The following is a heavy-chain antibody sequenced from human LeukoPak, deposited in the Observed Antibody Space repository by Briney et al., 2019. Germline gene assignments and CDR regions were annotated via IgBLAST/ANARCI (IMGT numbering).Heavy chain of an antibody. CDR1: GYSFTSYW. Sequence: GESLKISCKGSGYSFTSYWISWVRQMPGKGLEWMGRIDPSDSYTNYSPSFQGHVTISADKSISTAYLQWSSLKASDTAMYYCARVSFPELGSWYKSPPNWFDPWGQGTLVTVSS. V-gene: IGHV5-10-1*01. J-gene: IGHJ5*02. CDR2: IDPSDSYT. CDR3: ARVSFPELGSWYKSPPNWFDP. D-gene: IGHD6-13*01.